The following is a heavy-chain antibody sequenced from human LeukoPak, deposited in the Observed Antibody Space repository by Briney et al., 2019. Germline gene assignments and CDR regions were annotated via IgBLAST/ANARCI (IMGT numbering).Heavy chain of an antibody. CDR1: GGTFSSYA. V-gene: IGHV1-69*13. J-gene: IGHJ3*02. Sequence: SVKVSCKASGGTFSSYAISWVRQAPGQGLEGMGGIIAIFGTANYAQKFQGRVTITADESTSTAYMELSSLRSEDTAVYYCARALGDSSSWYAFDIWDQGTMVIVSS. CDR3: ARALGDSSSWYAFDI. CDR2: IIAIFGTA. D-gene: IGHD6-13*01.